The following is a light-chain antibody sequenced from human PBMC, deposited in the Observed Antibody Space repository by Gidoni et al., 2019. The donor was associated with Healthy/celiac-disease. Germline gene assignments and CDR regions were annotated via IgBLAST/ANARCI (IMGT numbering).Light chain of an antibody. Sequence: QSVLTQPPSVSGAPGQRVTIPCTGSSSNIGAGYDVHWYHQLPGTAPKLLIYGNSTRPSGVPDRFSGSKSGTSASLAITGLQAEDEADYYCQSYDSSLSGVVFGGGTKLTVL. CDR1: SSNIGAGYD. CDR3: QSYDSSLSGVV. J-gene: IGLJ2*01. V-gene: IGLV1-40*01. CDR2: GNS.